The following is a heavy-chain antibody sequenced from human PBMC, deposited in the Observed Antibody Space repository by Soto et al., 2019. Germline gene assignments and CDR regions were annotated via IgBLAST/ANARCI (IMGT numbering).Heavy chain of an antibody. Sequence: QVQLVQSGAEVKKPGASVKVSCKASGYTFTSYAMHWVRQAPGQRLEWMGWINAGNGNTKYSQKFQGRVTITRDTSASTADMELSSLRSEDTAVYYCARSPHCSSTSCYANAFDIWGQGTMVTVSS. D-gene: IGHD2-2*01. CDR1: GYTFTSYA. CDR3: ARSPHCSSTSCYANAFDI. CDR2: INAGNGNT. V-gene: IGHV1-3*01. J-gene: IGHJ3*02.